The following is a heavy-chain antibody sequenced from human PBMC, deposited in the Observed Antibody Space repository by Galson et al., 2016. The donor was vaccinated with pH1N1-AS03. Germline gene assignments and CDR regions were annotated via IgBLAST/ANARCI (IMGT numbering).Heavy chain of an antibody. CDR1: GYNFMSYW. V-gene: IGHV5-51*03. CDR3: ARPSPVGIPGRKGLYAFDF. J-gene: IGHJ3*01. D-gene: IGHD2-21*01. Sequence: QSGAEVKKPGESLRISCKVYGYNFMSYWIGWVRQMPGKGLEWLGIMYPEDSDIRYSPSLRGQVTISADKSISTAYLQWTRLEASDRAIYFCARPSPVGIPGRKGLYAFDFWGQGTKVTVSS. CDR2: MYPEDSDI.